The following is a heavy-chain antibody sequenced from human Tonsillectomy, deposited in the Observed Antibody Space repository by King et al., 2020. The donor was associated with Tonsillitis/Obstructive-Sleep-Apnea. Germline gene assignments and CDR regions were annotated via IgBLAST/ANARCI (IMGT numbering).Heavy chain of an antibody. J-gene: IGHJ3*01. D-gene: IGHD3-3*01. Sequence: LQLQESGPGLVKPSETLSLTCTVSGGSISSSSYYWGWIRQPPGKGLEWIGSIYYSGSTYYNPSLKSRVTISVDTSKNQFSLKLSSVTAADTAVYDCARQRLGFLSSTDACDLWGQGTMVTVSS. CDR3: ARQRLGFLSSTDACDL. V-gene: IGHV4-39*01. CDR1: GGSISSSSYY. CDR2: IYYSGST.